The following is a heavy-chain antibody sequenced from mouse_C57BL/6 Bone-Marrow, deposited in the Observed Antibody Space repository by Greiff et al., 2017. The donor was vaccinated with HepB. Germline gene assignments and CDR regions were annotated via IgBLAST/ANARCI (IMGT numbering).Heavy chain of an antibody. V-gene: IGHV1-64*01. Sequence: QVQLQQPGAELVKPGASVKLSCKASGYTFTSYWMHWVKQRPGQGLEWIGMIHPNSGSTNYNEKFKSKATLTVDKSSSTAYMQLSSLTSEDSAVYYCARWRRHYAMYYWGQGTSVTVSS. CDR3: ARWRRHYAMYY. CDR2: IHPNSGST. J-gene: IGHJ4*01. CDR1: GYTFTSYW.